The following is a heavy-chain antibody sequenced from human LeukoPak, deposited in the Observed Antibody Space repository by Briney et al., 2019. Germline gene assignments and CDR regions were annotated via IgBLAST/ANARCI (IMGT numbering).Heavy chain of an antibody. CDR3: VKAEYLYSSSQH. CDR2: ISSNGGST. V-gene: IGHV3-64D*06. Sequence: PGGSLRLSCPASGFTFSSYAMHWVRQAPGKGLEYVSAISSNGGSTYYADSVKGRFTISRDNSKNTLYLQMSSLRAEDTAVYYCVKAEYLYSSSQHWGQGTLVTVSS. J-gene: IGHJ4*02. CDR1: GFTFSSYA. D-gene: IGHD6-13*01.